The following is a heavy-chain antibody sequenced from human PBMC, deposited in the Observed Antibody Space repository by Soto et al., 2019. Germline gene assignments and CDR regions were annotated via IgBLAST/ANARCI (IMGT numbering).Heavy chain of an antibody. Sequence: PGGSLRLACAASGGTCSSYSMNWVRQAPGKGLEWVSSISSSSSYIYYADSVKGRFTISRDNAKNSLYLQMNSLRAEDTAVYYCAREGSGDYYDSSGYYLGAFDIWGQGTMVTVSS. J-gene: IGHJ3*02. CDR1: GGTCSSYS. CDR3: AREGSGDYYDSSGYYLGAFDI. D-gene: IGHD3-22*01. CDR2: ISSSSSYI. V-gene: IGHV3-21*01.